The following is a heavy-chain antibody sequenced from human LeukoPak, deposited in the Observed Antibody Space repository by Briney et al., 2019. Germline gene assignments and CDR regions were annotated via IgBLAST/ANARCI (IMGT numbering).Heavy chain of an antibody. CDR2: FDPEDGET. Sequence: EASVTVSCTVSGYTLTELSMHWVRQAPGKGLEWMGGFDPEDGETIYAQKFQGRVTMTEDTSTDTAYMELSSLRSEDTAVYYCATDRCFYDYGDRVPKCYWGQGTLVTVSS. CDR3: ATDRCFYDYGDRVPKCY. J-gene: IGHJ4*02. D-gene: IGHD4-17*01. CDR1: GYTLTELS. V-gene: IGHV1-24*01.